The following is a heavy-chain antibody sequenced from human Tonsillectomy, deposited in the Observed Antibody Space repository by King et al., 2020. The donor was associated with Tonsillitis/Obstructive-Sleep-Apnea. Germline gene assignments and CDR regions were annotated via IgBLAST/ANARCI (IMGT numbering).Heavy chain of an antibody. CDR1: GGTFSSYA. CDR3: ARARLTGVRYWYFDL. Sequence: QLVQSGAEVKKPGSSVKVSCKASGGTFSSYAISWVRQAPGQGLEWMGGIIPILGIANYAQKFQGRVTITADKSTSTAYMELSSLRSEDTAGYYCARARLTGVRYWYFDLWGRGTLVTVSS. D-gene: IGHD1-20*01. CDR2: IIPILGIA. V-gene: IGHV1-69*10. J-gene: IGHJ2*01.